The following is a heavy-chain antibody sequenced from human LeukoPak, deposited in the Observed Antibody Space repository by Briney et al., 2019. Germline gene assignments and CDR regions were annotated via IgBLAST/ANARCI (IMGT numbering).Heavy chain of an antibody. CDR3: ARDDDCSGGSCHYYYYYGMDV. J-gene: IGHJ6*02. Sequence: ASVKVSCKASGGTFSSYAISWVRQAPGQGLEWMGRIIPILGIANYAQKFQGRVTITADKSTSTAYMELSSLRSEDTAVYYCARDDDCSGGSCHYYYYYGMDVWGQGTTVTVSS. D-gene: IGHD2-15*01. V-gene: IGHV1-69*04. CDR1: GGTFSSYA. CDR2: IIPILGIA.